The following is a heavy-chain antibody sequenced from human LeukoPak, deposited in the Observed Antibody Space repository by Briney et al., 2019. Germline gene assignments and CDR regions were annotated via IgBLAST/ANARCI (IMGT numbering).Heavy chain of an antibody. CDR3: ARAEAVGDDILTGYYISLHYFDY. J-gene: IGHJ4*02. V-gene: IGHV3-11*04. CDR1: GFNFSDYY. CDR2: ISGSGSTI. D-gene: IGHD3-9*01. Sequence: GGSLRLSCAASGFNFSDYYMSWIRQAPGKGLEWVSYISGSGSTIYYADSVKGRFTISRDNAKNTLYLQMNSLRAEDTAVYYCARAEAVGDDILTGYYISLHYFDYWGQGTLVTVSS.